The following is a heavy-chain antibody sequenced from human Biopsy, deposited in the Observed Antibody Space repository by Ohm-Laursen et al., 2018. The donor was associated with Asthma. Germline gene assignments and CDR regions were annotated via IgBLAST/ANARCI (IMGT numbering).Heavy chain of an antibody. CDR2: MFHRGTT. D-gene: IGHD7-27*01. Sequence: TLSLTCAVSGGSISSGGFSWTWIRQPPGKGLEWIGYMFHRGTTHYNPSLTSRVTISLDRSKNQFSPKLTSVTAADTAVFYCARHWNWGSFFDYWGQGMLVTVSS. V-gene: IGHV4-30-2*01. CDR3: ARHWNWGSFFDY. CDR1: GGSISSGGFS. J-gene: IGHJ4*02.